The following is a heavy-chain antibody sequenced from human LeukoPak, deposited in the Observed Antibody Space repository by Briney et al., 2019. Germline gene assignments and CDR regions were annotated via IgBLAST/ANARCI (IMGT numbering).Heavy chain of an antibody. Sequence: RPGGSLRLSCAASGFTFSSYAMSWVRQAPGKGLEWVSYISSSGSTIYYADSVKGRFTISRDNAKNSLYLQMNSLRAEDTAVYYCAREGRGYSYGLIDYWGQGTLVTVSS. D-gene: IGHD5-18*01. V-gene: IGHV3-48*03. CDR1: GFTFSSYA. CDR3: AREGRGYSYGLIDY. J-gene: IGHJ4*02. CDR2: ISSSGSTI.